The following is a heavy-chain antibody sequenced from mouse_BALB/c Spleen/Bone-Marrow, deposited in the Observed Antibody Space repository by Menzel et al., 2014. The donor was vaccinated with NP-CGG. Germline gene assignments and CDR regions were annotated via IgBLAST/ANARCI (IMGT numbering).Heavy chain of an antibody. Sequence: VKLMESGPGLVQPSQSLSITCTVSGLSLTTYGVHWVRQSPGKGLEWLGAIWSGGNTDYNAAFISRLSISKDNSKSQVFFEMNSLQAYDTAIYYCARKLRFYAMDYWGQGTSVTVSS. CDR1: GLSLTTYG. CDR2: IWSGGNT. J-gene: IGHJ4*01. D-gene: IGHD1-1*01. CDR3: ARKLRFYAMDY. V-gene: IGHV2-2*01.